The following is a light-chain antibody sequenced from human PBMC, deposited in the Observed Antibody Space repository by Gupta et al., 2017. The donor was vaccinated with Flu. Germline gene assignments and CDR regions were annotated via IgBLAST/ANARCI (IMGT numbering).Light chain of an antibody. CDR2: EVA. CDR3: SSYTTSNTWV. Sequence: QSALTQPASVSGSPGQSITISCTVTTSDIGAFNYVSWYQQELGKAPKVLIYEVANRPSEISYRFSGSKSGNTASLSISGLQAEDEADYYCSSYTTSNTWVFGGGTKLTVL. J-gene: IGLJ3*02. V-gene: IGLV2-14*01. CDR1: TSDIGAFNY.